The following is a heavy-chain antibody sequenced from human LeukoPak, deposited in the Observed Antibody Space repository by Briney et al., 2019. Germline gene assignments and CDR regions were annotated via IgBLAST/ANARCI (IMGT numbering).Heavy chain of an antibody. D-gene: IGHD6-6*01. J-gene: IGHJ4*02. Sequence: SETLSLTCTVSGYSLSSGYYWGWIRQPPGKGRGWFGIIYHSGSTYYTPSLKSRVAISVDTSKNQFSLKLSSVTAADTAVYYCATAYSSSFFDYWGQGTLVTVSS. CDR3: ATAYSSSFFDY. CDR1: GYSLSSGYY. CDR2: IYHSGST. V-gene: IGHV4-38-2*02.